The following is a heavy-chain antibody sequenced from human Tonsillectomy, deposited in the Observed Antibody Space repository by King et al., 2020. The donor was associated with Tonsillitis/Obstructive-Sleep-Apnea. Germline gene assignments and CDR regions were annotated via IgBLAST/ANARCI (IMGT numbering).Heavy chain of an antibody. J-gene: IGHJ4*02. D-gene: IGHD4-17*01. Sequence: VQLVESGAEVKKPGESLRISCKGSGYSFTSYWISWVRQMPGKGLEWMGRIDPSDSYTNYSPSFQGHVTLSADKSISTAYLQWSSLKASDTAMYYCARHFYGDYDLGYWGQGTLVTVSS. CDR2: IDPSDSYT. V-gene: IGHV5-10-1*01. CDR1: GYSFTSYW. CDR3: ARHFYGDYDLGY.